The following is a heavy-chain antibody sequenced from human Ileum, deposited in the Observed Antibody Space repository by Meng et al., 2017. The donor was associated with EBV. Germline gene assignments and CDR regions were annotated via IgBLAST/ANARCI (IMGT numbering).Heavy chain of an antibody. CDR2: IFHVGTG. CDR3: AARVGGSYSGFDL. CDR1: GDSISSHRW. Sequence: QGQLQESGPGLVKPSGTLSLTCAVSGDSISSHRWWGWVRQPPTKGPEWIGEIFHVGTGNYNPSLKSRVTISMDTSKNQISLGLTSVTAADTAVYYCAARVGGSYSGFDLWGQGTLVTASS. D-gene: IGHD1-26*01. J-gene: IGHJ4*02. V-gene: IGHV4-4*02.